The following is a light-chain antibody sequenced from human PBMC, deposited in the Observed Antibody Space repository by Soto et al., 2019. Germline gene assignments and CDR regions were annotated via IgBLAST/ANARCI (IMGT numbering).Light chain of an antibody. J-gene: IGKJ1*01. CDR3: LHDYNYHPT. Sequence: AIQMTQSPSSLSASVGDRVTITCRASQGIRNDLGWYQQKPGKAPTLLIYAASNLQSGVPSMFSGSGSGTDFTLTISSMQTEDFATYFCLHDYNYHPTFGQGTKVEIK. CDR1: QGIRND. V-gene: IGKV1-6*01. CDR2: AAS.